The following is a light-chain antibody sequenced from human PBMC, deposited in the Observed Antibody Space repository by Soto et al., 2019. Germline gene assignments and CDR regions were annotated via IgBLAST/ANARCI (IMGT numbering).Light chain of an antibody. CDR3: LQDYNYPRT. Sequence: AIQMTQSPSSLSASVGDRVTITCRASQCIRNDLGWYQQKPGRAPKLLIYAASTLQSRVPSRFSGSGSGTDVTLTLSSLQPEDFATYDCLQDYNYPRTFGQGTREEI. V-gene: IGKV1-6*01. J-gene: IGKJ1*01. CDR2: AAS. CDR1: QCIRND.